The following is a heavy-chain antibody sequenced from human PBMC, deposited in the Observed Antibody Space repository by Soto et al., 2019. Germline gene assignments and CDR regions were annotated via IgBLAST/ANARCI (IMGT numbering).Heavy chain of an antibody. D-gene: IGHD3-10*01. CDR3: AHMFYYGSGSYYNYYYYYGMDV. CDR2: IDWDDEK. V-gene: IGHV2-70*12. J-gene: IGHJ6*02. Sequence: SGPTLVNPTQTLTLTCTFSGFSLSTSGMCVSWIRQPPGKALEWLALIDWDDEKYYSTSLKTRLTISKDTSKNQVVLTMTNMDPVDTATYYCAHMFYYGSGSYYNYYYYYGMDVWGQGTTVTVSS. CDR1: GFSLSTSGMC.